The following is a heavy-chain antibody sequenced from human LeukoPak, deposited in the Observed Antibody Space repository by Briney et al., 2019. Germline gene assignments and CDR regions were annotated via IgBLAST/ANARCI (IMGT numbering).Heavy chain of an antibody. CDR1: GGSISSSSFY. J-gene: IGHJ3*02. CDR2: IYYSGST. CDR3: ATQDAFDI. Sequence: SETLSLTCTVSGGSISSSSFYWGWIRQPPGKGLEWIGSIYYSGSTYYNPSLKSRVTISVDTSKNQFSLKLSSVTAADTAVYYCATQDAFDIWGQGTMVTVSS. V-gene: IGHV4-39*01.